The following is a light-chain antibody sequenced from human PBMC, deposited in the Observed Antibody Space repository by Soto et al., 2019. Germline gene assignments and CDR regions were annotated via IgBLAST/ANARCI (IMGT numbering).Light chain of an antibody. CDR1: QSVRSN. J-gene: IGKJ5*01. V-gene: IGKV3-11*01. CDR3: QQRSNWPSIT. CDR2: GAS. Sequence: EIVMTQSPATLSVSPGERATLSCRASQSVRSNLAWYQQKLGQSPRLLIYGASNRATGIPARFSGSGSGTDFTLTISSLEPEDFSVYYCQQRSNWPSITFGQGTRLEIK.